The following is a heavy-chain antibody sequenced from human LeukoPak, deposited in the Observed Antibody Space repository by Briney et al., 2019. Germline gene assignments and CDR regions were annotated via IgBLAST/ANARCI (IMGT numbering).Heavy chain of an antibody. J-gene: IGHJ6*03. CDR1: GGSISSYY. Sequence: SETLSLTCTVSGGSISSYYWSWIRQPAGKGLEWIGRIYTSGSTNYNPSLKSRVTMSVDTSKNQFSLKLSSVTAADTAVYYCARDSPFWSGDDYYMDVWGKGATVTVSS. D-gene: IGHD3-3*01. V-gene: IGHV4-4*07. CDR3: ARDSPFWSGDDYYMDV. CDR2: IYTSGST.